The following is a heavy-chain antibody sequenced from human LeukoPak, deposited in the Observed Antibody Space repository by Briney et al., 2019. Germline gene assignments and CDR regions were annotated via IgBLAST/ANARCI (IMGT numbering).Heavy chain of an antibody. V-gene: IGHV4-59*01. CDR1: GGSIISYY. CDR3: ARTTEGGYTYDYFYYYYMDV. CDR2: IYYSGST. D-gene: IGHD5-18*01. J-gene: IGHJ6*03. Sequence: SETLSLTCSVSGGSIISYYWSWIRQPPGKGLEWIGYIYYSGSTNYNPSLKSRVTISVGMSKNQFSLKLSSVTAADTAVYYCARTTEGGYTYDYFYYYYMDVWGKGTTVTISS.